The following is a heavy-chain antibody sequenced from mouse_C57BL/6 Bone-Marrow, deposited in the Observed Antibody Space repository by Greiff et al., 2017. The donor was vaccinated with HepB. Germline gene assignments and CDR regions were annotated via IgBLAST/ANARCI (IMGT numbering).Heavy chain of an antibody. D-gene: IGHD2-4*01. CDR2: INPNNGGT. CDR3: ARGGYYDYDRFAY. CDR1: GYTFTDYY. Sequence: EVQLQQSGPELVKPGASVKISCKASGYTFTDYYMNWVKQSPGKSLEWIGDINPNNGGTSYNQKFKGKATLTVDKSSSTAYMELRSLTSEDSAVYYCARGGYYDYDRFAYWGQGTLVTVSA. J-gene: IGHJ3*01. V-gene: IGHV1-26*01.